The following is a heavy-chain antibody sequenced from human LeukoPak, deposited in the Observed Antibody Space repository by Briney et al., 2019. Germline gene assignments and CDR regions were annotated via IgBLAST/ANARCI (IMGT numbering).Heavy chain of an antibody. V-gene: IGHV4-30-4*07. Sequence: PSQTLSLTCAVSGGSISSGGYSWSWIRQPPGKGLEWIGYIYYSGSTYYNPSLKSRVTMSVDTSKDQFSLKLSSVTAADTAVYYCARGYNILTGYYYFDYWGQGILVTVSS. CDR1: GGSISSGGYS. CDR3: ARGYNILTGYYYFDY. CDR2: IYYSGST. J-gene: IGHJ4*01. D-gene: IGHD3-9*01.